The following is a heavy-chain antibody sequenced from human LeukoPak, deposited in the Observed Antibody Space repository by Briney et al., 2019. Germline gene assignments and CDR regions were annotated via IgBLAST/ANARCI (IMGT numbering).Heavy chain of an antibody. CDR3: ARQDGYRVPRGY. CDR1: GGSISSSSYY. Sequence: PSETLSLTCTVSGGSISSSSYYWGWVRQSPGKGLEWIGAIHYRGTTYYNPSLKSRVTMSVDTSMNQFSLKLTSVTAADTAVYYCARQDGYRVPRGYWGQGTLVTVSS. J-gene: IGHJ4*02. V-gene: IGHV4-39*01. D-gene: IGHD5/OR15-5a*01. CDR2: IHYRGTT.